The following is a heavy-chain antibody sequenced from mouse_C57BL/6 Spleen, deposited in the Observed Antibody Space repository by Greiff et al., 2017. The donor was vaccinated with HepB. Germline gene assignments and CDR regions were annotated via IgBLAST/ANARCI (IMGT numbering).Heavy chain of an antibody. D-gene: IGHD2-5*01. CDR2: IHPNSGST. J-gene: IGHJ3*01. CDR3: ARRMGSNYGGTWVAY. CDR1: GYTFTSYW. Sequence: VQLQQPGAELVKPGASVKLSCKASGYTFTSYWMHWVKRRPGQGLEWIGMIHPNSGSTNYNEKFKSKATLTVDKSSSTAYMQLSSLTSEDSAVYYCARRMGSNYGGTWVAYWGQGTLVTVSA. V-gene: IGHV1-64*01.